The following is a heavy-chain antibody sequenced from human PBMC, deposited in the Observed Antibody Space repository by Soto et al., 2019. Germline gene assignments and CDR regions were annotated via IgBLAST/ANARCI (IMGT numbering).Heavy chain of an antibody. J-gene: IGHJ3*02. D-gene: IGHD4-17*01. V-gene: IGHV1-3*01. CDR1: GYTFTSYA. CDR2: INAGNGNT. Sequence: ASVKVSCKASGYTFTSYAMHWVRQAPGQRLEWMGWINAGNGNTKYSQKFQGRVTITRDTSASTAYMELSSLRSEDTAVYYCARAPTVTTYDAFDIWGQGTMVTGSS. CDR3: ARAPTVTTYDAFDI.